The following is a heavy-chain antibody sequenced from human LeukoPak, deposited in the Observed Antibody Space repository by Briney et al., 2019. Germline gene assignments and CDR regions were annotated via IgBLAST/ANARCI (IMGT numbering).Heavy chain of an antibody. D-gene: IGHD1-26*01. J-gene: IGHJ3*02. CDR1: GFTFSSYD. CDR2: VRYDGSQK. CDR3: TRGYSGISVYAFDI. V-gene: IGHV3-30*02. Sequence: GGSLRLSCAASGFTFSSYDTYWVRQAPGKGLDWVAFVRYDGSQKYYADSVKGRFTLSRDNSKNTLYLHMNSLTTEDTAMYHCTRGYSGISVYAFDIWGQGTMVTVSS.